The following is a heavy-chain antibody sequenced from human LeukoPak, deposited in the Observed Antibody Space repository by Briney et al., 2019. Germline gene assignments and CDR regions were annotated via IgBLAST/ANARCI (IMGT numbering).Heavy chain of an antibody. Sequence: GASVKVSCKASGGTFSSYAISWVRQAPGQGLEWMGGIIPIFGTANYAQKFQGRVTITADESTSTAYMVLSSLRSEDTAVYYCARDRIPQYYYDSSGYYPDAFDIWGQGTMVTVSS. CDR3: ARDRIPQYYYDSSGYYPDAFDI. V-gene: IGHV1-69*13. CDR1: GGTFSSYA. D-gene: IGHD3-22*01. CDR2: IIPIFGTA. J-gene: IGHJ3*02.